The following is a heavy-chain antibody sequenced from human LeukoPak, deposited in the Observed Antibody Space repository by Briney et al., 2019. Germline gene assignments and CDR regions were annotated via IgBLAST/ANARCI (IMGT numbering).Heavy chain of an antibody. D-gene: IGHD4-17*01. CDR2: FHHGGSP. CDR3: ARGLPTDKIDY. Sequence: PSETLSLTCTVSGGSINSGDYIWTWIRQPPGKGLEWIGRFHHGGSPSYNPSLQSRVTISADTSKNQFSLNLRSVSDADMAVYYCARGLPTDKIDYWGQGTLVTVSS. CDR1: GGSINSGDYI. J-gene: IGHJ4*02. V-gene: IGHV4-30-4*01.